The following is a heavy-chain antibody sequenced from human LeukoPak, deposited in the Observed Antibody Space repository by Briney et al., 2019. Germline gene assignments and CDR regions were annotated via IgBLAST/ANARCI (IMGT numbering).Heavy chain of an antibody. CDR2: IKGDGSIT. Sequence: GGSLRLSCAASGFSLSGYWMHWVRQAPGKGPVWVSRIKGDGSITSYADSVKGRFTISRDNAKNTLYLQMNSLRAEDTAVYYRAKSDWLDPWGQGTLVTVSS. CDR3: AKSDWLDP. V-gene: IGHV3-74*01. J-gene: IGHJ5*02. CDR1: GFSLSGYW.